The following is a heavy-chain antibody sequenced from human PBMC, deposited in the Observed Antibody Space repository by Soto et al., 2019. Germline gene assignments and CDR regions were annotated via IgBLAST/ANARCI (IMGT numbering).Heavy chain of an antibody. V-gene: IGHV1-18*01. D-gene: IGHD3-10*01. J-gene: IGHJ6*02. Sequence: ASVKVSCKASGYTFTSYGISWVRQAPGQGLEWMGWISAYNGNTNYAQKFQGRVTMTTDTSTSTAYMELRSLRSDDTAVYYCARDREYYYGSAYGMDVWGQGTTVTVSS. CDR3: ARDREYYYGSAYGMDV. CDR1: GYTFTSYG. CDR2: ISAYNGNT.